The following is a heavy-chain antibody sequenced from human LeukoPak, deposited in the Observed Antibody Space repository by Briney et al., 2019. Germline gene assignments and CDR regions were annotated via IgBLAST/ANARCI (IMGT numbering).Heavy chain of an antibody. CDR1: GFTFRNDG. Sequence: PGGSLRLSCAASGFTFRNDGMHWVRQAPGKGLEWVALIWYDGSNKDYADSVRGRFTISRDNSKNTLYLQMNSLRAEDTAVYYCATVRSTWYLDNWGQGTLVTVSS. J-gene: IGHJ4*02. V-gene: IGHV3-33*01. CDR3: ATVRSTWYLDN. CDR2: IWYDGSNK. D-gene: IGHD2-2*01.